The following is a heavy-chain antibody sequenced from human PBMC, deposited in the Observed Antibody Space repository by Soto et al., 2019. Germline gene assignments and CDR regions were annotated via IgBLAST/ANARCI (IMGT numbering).Heavy chain of an antibody. CDR2: INPNSGGT. V-gene: IGHV1-2*04. CDR3: ARGPIARRILTGYYRGFDP. D-gene: IGHD3-9*01. CDR1: GYTFTGYY. J-gene: IGHJ5*02. Sequence: GASVKVSCKASGYTFTGYYMHWVRQAPGQGLEWMGWINPNSGGTNYAQKFQGWVTMTRDTSISTAYMELSRLRSDDTAVYYCARGPIARRILTGYYRGFDPWGQGTLVTVSS.